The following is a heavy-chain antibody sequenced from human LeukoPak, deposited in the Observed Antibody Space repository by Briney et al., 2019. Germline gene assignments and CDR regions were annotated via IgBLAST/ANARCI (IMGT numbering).Heavy chain of an antibody. V-gene: IGHV4-61*02. J-gene: IGHJ6*02. CDR3: ARRVDTVAWGYYYCGMDV. CDR1: GGSISSASYY. CDR2: IYTSGST. D-gene: IGHD5-18*01. Sequence: SETLSLTCTVSGGSISSASYYWSWIRRPAGKGLEWIGRIYTSGSTNYNPSLKSRVTISVDTSKNQFSLKLSSVTAADTAVYYCARRVDTVAWGYYYCGMDVWGQGTTVTVSS.